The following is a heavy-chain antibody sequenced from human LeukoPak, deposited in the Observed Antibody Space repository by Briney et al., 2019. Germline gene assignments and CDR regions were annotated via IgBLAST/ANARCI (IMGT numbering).Heavy chain of an antibody. CDR1: GGPISAYY. CDR2: IYRSGST. J-gene: IGHJ4*02. D-gene: IGHD3-22*01. Sequence: SETLSLTCTVSGGPISAYYWSWIRQPAGKGLEWIGRIYRSGSTNYNPSLRSRVTMSVDTSKNQFSLRLKSVTAADTAVYYCARDRSYDSSGYYNFDYWGQGTLVTVSS. V-gene: IGHV4-4*07. CDR3: ARDRSYDSSGYYNFDY.